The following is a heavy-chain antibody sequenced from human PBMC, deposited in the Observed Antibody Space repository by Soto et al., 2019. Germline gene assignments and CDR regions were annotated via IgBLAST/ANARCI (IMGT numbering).Heavy chain of an antibody. CDR1: GFTVSNNY. V-gene: IGHV3-66*01. J-gene: IGHJ4*02. Sequence: EVQLVESGGGLVQPGGSLRLSCAASGFTVSNNYMSCVRQAPGKGLEWVSVIYGGGSTYYADSVKGRFTISRDNSKNTLYLQMNSLRAEDTAVYYCAREKAAGIDYFDYWGQGTLVTVSS. D-gene: IGHD6-25*01. CDR3: AREKAAGIDYFDY. CDR2: IYGGGST.